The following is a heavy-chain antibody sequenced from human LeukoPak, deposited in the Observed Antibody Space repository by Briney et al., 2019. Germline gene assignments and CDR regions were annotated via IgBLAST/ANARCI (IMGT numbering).Heavy chain of an antibody. V-gene: IGHV4-61*02. CDR2: IYTSGST. Sequence: SQTLSLTCTVSGGSISSGSYYGSWIRQPAGKGLEWIGGIYTSGSTNYNPSLKSRVTISVDTSKNQFSLKLSSVTAADTAVYYCARAAPRVHYYYYMDVWGKGTTVTVSS. CDR3: ARAAPRVHYYYYMDV. CDR1: GGSISSGSYY. J-gene: IGHJ6*03.